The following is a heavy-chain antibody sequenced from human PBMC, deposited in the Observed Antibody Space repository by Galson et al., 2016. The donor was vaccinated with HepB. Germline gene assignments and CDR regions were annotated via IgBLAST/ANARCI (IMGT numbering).Heavy chain of an antibody. Sequence: SETLSLTCTVSGGSISSYCWSWIRQPPGKGLEWIGYIYYSGSTNYNPSLKSRVTILVDTSKNQFSLKLSSVTAADTAVYYCARAYCSSTSCYTLGDIWGQGTMVTVS. J-gene: IGHJ3*02. CDR3: ARAYCSSTSCYTLGDI. CDR1: GGSISSYC. CDR2: IYYSGST. V-gene: IGHV4-59*01. D-gene: IGHD2-2*02.